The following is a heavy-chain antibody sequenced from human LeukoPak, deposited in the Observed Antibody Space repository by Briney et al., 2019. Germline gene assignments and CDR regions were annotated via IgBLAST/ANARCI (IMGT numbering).Heavy chain of an antibody. J-gene: IGHJ5*01. D-gene: IGHD6-13*01. CDR3: ARGLFRSWKWFDS. V-gene: IGHV1-8*01. CDR2: MNPNSGNT. Sequence: ASVKVSCKASGYTFTNYDINWVRQATGQGLEWMGLMNPNSGNTGYAQKFQGRVTMTRNTSISTAYMELSSLRSEDTAVYYCARGLFRSWKWFDSWGQGTLVTVSS. CDR1: GYTFTNYD.